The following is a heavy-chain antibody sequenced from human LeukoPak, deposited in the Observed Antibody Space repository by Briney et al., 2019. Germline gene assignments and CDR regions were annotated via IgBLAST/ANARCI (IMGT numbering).Heavy chain of an antibody. CDR2: IRSTANGYAT. Sequence: GGSLRLSCAASGFTFSGYALHWVRQASGKGLEWVGRIRSTANGYATAYAASVKGRFTISRDDSKNTAYLQMNSLRAEDTVVYYCAKSRLVVTAITNWGQGTLVTVSS. CDR1: GFTFSGYA. D-gene: IGHD2-21*02. V-gene: IGHV3-73*01. J-gene: IGHJ4*02. CDR3: AKSRLVVTAITN.